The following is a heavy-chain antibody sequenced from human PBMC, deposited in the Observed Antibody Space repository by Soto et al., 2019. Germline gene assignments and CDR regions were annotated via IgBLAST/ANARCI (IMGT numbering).Heavy chain of an antibody. CDR3: ARDQLYYNDISGRPLNAIDV. CDR2: IGIGSSTK. CDR1: GFTFRNYG. V-gene: IGHV3-48*01. D-gene: IGHD3-22*01. J-gene: IGHJ3*01. Sequence: PGGSLRLSCAASGFTFRNYGMNWVRQAPGKGLEWVSYIGIGSSTKYYADSVKGRFTISRDNAKNSLYLQMNSLRAEDTAVYYCARDQLYYNDISGRPLNAIDVWGQATMVTVSS.